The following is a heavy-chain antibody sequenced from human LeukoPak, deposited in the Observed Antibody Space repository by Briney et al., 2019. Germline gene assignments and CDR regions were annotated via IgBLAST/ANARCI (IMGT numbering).Heavy chain of an antibody. J-gene: IGHJ4*02. CDR1: GFTFSSYA. CDR3: AKRLYGGNRSPFDY. CDR2: ISGSGGST. V-gene: IGHV3-23*01. Sequence: PGGSLRLSCAASGFTFSSYAMSRVRQAPGKGLEWVSAISGSGGSTYYADSVKGRFTISRDNSKNTLYLQMNSLRAEDTAVYYCAKRLYGGNRSPFDYWGQGTLVTVSS. D-gene: IGHD4-23*01.